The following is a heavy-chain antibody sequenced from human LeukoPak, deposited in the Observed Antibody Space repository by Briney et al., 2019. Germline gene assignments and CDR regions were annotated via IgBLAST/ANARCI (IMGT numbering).Heavy chain of an antibody. Sequence: PGGSLRLSCEASGFTFSNYAMSWVRQAPGKGLEWVSTVTASARRTYYADSVQGRFTISRDNSNNTLFLQVNSLRADDTAVYHCAKWGFSDRSGANFHSWGQGTLVTLSS. CDR1: GFTFSNYA. V-gene: IGHV3-23*01. CDR2: VTASARRT. J-gene: IGHJ4*02. CDR3: AKWGFSDRSGANFHS. D-gene: IGHD3-22*01.